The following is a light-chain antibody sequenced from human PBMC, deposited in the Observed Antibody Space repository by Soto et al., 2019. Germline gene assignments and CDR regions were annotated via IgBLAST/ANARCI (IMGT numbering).Light chain of an antibody. Sequence: QSALPQPASVSGSPGPSITLSCTGTSSDVGGYNYVSWYQQHPGKAPKLMIYDVSNRPSGVSNRFSGSKSGNTASLTISGLQAEDEADYYCSSYTSSSTRVFGGGTKLTVL. J-gene: IGLJ2*01. V-gene: IGLV2-14*01. CDR1: SSDVGGYNY. CDR2: DVS. CDR3: SSYTSSSTRV.